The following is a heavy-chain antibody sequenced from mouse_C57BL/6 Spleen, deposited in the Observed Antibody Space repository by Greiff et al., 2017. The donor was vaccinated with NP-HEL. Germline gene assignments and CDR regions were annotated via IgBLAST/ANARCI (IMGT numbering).Heavy chain of an antibody. D-gene: IGHD2-1*01. V-gene: IGHV1-18*01. CDR3: ARGGYYGNYWYFDV. Sequence: EVQLQQSGPELVKPGASVKIPCKASGYTFTDYNMDWVKQSHGKSLEWIGDINPNNGGTIYNQKFKGKATLTVDKSSSTAYMELRSLTSEDTAVYYCARGGYYGNYWYFDVWGTGTTVTVSS. CDR1: GYTFTDYN. CDR2: INPNNGGT. J-gene: IGHJ1*03.